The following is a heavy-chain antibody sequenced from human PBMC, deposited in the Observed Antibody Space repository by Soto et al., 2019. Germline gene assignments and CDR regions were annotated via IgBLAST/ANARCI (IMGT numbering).Heavy chain of an antibody. V-gene: IGHV1-3*01. CDR1: GYIFSRYT. J-gene: IGHJ4*02. Sequence: QVQLVQSGAEVKKPGASVKVSCKASGYIFSRYTVHWVRQAPGQRLEWMGWINAGNGNTKYSEKFQGRVTITRDTSANTAYMGLSSLKSEETAVYYCTRGAGGGAFDYWGQGTLVTVSS. CDR2: INAGNGNT. D-gene: IGHD3-16*01. CDR3: TRGAGGGAFDY.